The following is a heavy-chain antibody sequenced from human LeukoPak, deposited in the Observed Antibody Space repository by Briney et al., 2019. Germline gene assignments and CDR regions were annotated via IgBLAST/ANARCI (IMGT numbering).Heavy chain of an antibody. Sequence: GGSLRLSCAASGFTFSDYYINWIRQAPGKGLEWLSYMSSGSIYTNYADSVKGRFTISRDNAKNSLYLQMNGLRAEDTAVYYCARKTGYSRGNAFDIWGQGTMVTVSS. V-gene: IGHV3-11*03. J-gene: IGHJ3*02. CDR2: MSSGSIYT. CDR3: ARKTGYSRGNAFDI. D-gene: IGHD3-9*01. CDR1: GFTFSDYY.